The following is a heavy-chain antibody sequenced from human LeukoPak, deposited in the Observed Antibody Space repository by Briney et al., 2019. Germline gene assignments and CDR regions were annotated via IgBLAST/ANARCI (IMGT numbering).Heavy chain of an antibody. CDR2: IYSGGST. J-gene: IGHJ4*02. CDR1: GFTVSSNY. D-gene: IGHD6-25*01. CDR3: ARAKHGFFDY. Sequence: GGSLRLSCAASGFTVSSNYMSWVRQAPGKGLEWGSVIYSGGSTYYADSVKGRFTISRDNSKNTLYLQMNSLRAEDTAVYYCARAKHGFFDYWGQGTLVTVSS. V-gene: IGHV3-66*02.